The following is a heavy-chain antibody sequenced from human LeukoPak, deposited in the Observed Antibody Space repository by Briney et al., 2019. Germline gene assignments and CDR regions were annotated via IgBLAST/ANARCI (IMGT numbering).Heavy chain of an antibody. CDR1: GGSISSYY. Sequence: PSETLSLTCTVSGGSISSYYWSWIRQPPGKGLEWIGYIYYSGSTNYNPSLKSRVTISVDTSKNQFSLKLSSVTAADTAVYYCASQAIAVAGTLDYWGQGTLVTVSS. J-gene: IGHJ4*02. D-gene: IGHD6-19*01. CDR2: IYYSGST. CDR3: ASQAIAVAGTLDY. V-gene: IGHV4-59*12.